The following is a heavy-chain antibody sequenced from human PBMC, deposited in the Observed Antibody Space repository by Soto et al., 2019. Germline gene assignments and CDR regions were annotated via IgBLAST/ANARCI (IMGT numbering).Heavy chain of an antibody. D-gene: IGHD2-2*01. CDR2: ISGSGGST. J-gene: IGHJ4*02. CDR1: GFTFSSYA. CDR3: AKDYRLLVPAARGFDY. V-gene: IGHV3-23*01. Sequence: EVQLLESGGGLVQPGGSLRLSCAASGFTFSSYAMSWVRQARGKGLEWVSVISGSGGSTYYADSVKGRFTISRDNSKNTLSLQMNSLRAEDTAVYYCAKDYRLLVPAARGFDYWGQGTLVTVSS.